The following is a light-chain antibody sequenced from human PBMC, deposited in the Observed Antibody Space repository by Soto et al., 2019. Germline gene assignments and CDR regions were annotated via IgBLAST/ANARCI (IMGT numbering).Light chain of an antibody. Sequence: DIQMTQSPSSLSASVGDRVTITCQASQDISNYLNWCQQKPGKAPKLLIYDASNLETGVPSRFNGSESGTDFTFTISSLQPEDNETYYCQQYDNLPITFGGGTKVEIK. J-gene: IGKJ4*01. V-gene: IGKV1-33*01. CDR1: QDISNY. CDR2: DAS. CDR3: QQYDNLPIT.